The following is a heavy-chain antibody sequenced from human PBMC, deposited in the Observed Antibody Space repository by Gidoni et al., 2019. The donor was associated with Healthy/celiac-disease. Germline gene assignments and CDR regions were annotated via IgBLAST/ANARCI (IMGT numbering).Heavy chain of an antibody. V-gene: IGHV3-9*01. Sequence: EVQLVESGGGLVQPGRSLRLACAASGFTFDDYAMHWVRQAPGKGLEWVSGISWNSGSIGYADSVKGRFTISRDNAKNSLYLQMNSLRAEDTALYYCAKDSDTAMVKGDFDYWGQGTLVTVSS. D-gene: IGHD5-18*01. CDR2: ISWNSGSI. CDR1: GFTFDDYA. J-gene: IGHJ4*02. CDR3: AKDSDTAMVKGDFDY.